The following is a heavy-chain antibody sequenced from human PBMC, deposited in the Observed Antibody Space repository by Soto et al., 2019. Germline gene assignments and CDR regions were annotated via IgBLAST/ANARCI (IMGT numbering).Heavy chain of an antibody. D-gene: IGHD3-10*01. CDR2: IKSKTEGGTT. CDR1: GFTFSNAW. CDR3: TTGYLSITMVRGADGNYYYYGMDV. V-gene: IGHV3-15*07. Sequence: GGSLRLSCAASGFTFSNAWMNWVRQAPGKGLEWVGRIKSKTEGGTTDYAAPVKGRFTISRDDSKNTLYLQMNSLKTEDTAVYYCTTGYLSITMVRGADGNYYYYGMDVWGQGTTVTVSS. J-gene: IGHJ6*02.